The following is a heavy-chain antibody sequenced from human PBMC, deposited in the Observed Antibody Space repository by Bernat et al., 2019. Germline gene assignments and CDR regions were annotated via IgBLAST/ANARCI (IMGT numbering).Heavy chain of an antibody. CDR2: INPNSGGT. CDR1: GYTFTGYY. V-gene: IGHV1-2*04. Sequence: QVQLVQSGAEVKKPGASVKVSCKASGYTFTGYYMHWVRQAPGQGLEWMGWINPNSGGTNYAQKFQGWVTMTRDTSISTAYMELSRLRSDDTAVYYCAREAERELRHRRGPGAFDIWGQGTMVTVSS. CDR3: AREAERELRHRRGPGAFDI. D-gene: IGHD1-26*01. J-gene: IGHJ3*02.